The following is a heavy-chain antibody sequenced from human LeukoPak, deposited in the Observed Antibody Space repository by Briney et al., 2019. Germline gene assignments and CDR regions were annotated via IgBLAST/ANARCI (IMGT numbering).Heavy chain of an antibody. D-gene: IGHD6-19*01. CDR1: GFTFSDYY. Sequence: GGSLRLSCAASGFTFSDYYMSWIRQAPGKGLEWVSYISSSGSTIYYADSVKGRFTISRDNAKNSLYLQMNSLRAEDTAVYYCARVPPYSSGWYSYYYYMDVWGKVTTVTVSS. CDR3: ARVPPYSSGWYSYYYYMDV. J-gene: IGHJ6*03. CDR2: ISSSGSTI. V-gene: IGHV3-11*01.